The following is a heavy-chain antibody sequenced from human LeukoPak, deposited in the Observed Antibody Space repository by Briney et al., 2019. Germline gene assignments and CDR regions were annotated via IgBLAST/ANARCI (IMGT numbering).Heavy chain of an antibody. Sequence: SSETLSLTCAVSVGSISSGNWWTWVRPSPGKGLEWIGEIYHNGTLNYNPSLKSRVTISADSFKNHFSPKLTSVTAADTAVYYCATAPILRGEGGEHYKYGMDVWGQGTTVIVSS. V-gene: IGHV4-4*02. CDR3: ATAPILRGEGGEHYKYGMDV. D-gene: IGHD2-2*02. J-gene: IGHJ6*02. CDR2: IYHNGTL. CDR1: VGSISSGNW.